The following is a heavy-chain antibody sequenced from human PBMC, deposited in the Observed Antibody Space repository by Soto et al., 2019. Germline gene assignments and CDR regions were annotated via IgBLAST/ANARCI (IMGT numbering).Heavy chain of an antibody. Sequence: SETLSLTCTVSGGSISSGGYYWSWIRQHPGKGLEWIGYTYYSGSTYYNPSLKSRVTISVDTSKNQFSLKLSSVTAADTAVYYCARGAKRFGESDYWGQGTLVTVSS. CDR1: GGSISSGGYY. J-gene: IGHJ4*02. D-gene: IGHD3-10*01. CDR2: TYYSGST. V-gene: IGHV4-31*03. CDR3: ARGAKRFGESDY.